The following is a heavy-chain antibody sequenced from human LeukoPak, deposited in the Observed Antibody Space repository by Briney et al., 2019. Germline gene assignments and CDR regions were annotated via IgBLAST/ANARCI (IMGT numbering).Heavy chain of an antibody. CDR2: IYTSGRT. J-gene: IGHJ4*02. CDR3: VRPESAGTKYRFDY. D-gene: IGHD1-1*01. Sequence: ASETLSLTCTVSGGSISTGSYYCSWIRQPAGKGLEWIGRIYTSGRTNYHPSLNSQVTISVDTSKNQFSLRLSSVTASDTAVYYCVRPESAGTKYRFDYWGQGALVTVSS. V-gene: IGHV4-61*02. CDR1: GGSISTGSYY.